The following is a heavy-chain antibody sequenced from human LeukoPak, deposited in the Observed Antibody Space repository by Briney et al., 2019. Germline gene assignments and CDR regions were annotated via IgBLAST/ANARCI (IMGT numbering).Heavy chain of an antibody. CDR3: ARDGEVALRYFDWLLY. D-gene: IGHD3-9*01. CDR2: IIPIFGTA. CDR1: GGTFRSYA. Sequence: ASVNVSCKASGGTFRSYAISWVRQAPGQGREWMGGIIPIFGTANYAQKFQGRVTITADKSTSTAYMELSSLRSEDTAVYYCARDGEVALRYFDWLLYWGQGTLVTVSS. V-gene: IGHV1-69*06. J-gene: IGHJ4*02.